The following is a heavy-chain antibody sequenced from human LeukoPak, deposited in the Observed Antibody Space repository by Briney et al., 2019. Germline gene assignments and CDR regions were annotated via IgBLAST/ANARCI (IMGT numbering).Heavy chain of an antibody. CDR1: GGSLSSGGYY. V-gene: IGHV4-31*03. CDR3: ARALGRYCSSTSCYGYYFDY. J-gene: IGHJ4*02. D-gene: IGHD2-2*01. CDR2: IDFSGST. Sequence: PSQTLSLTCTVPGGSLSSGGYYWGWIRQHPGKGLEWIGYIDFSGSTYYNPSLKSRVTLSVDTSKNQFSLKLSSATAADTAVYYCARALGRYCSSTSCYGYYFDYWGQGTLVTVSS.